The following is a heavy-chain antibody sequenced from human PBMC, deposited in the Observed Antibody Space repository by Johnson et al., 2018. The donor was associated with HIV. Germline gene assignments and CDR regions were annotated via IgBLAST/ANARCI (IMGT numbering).Heavy chain of an antibody. V-gene: IGHV3-43D*03. CDR2: ISWDGGST. J-gene: IGHJ3*02. CDR3: AKVGATLLDAFDI. CDR1: GFTFSSYA. D-gene: IGHD1-26*01. Sequence: QLVESGGGLVQPGGSLRLSCAASGFTFSSYAMSWVRQAPGKGLEWVSLISWDGGSTYYADSVKGRITVSRDNSKNSLYLQMKSLRAEDTALYYCAKVGATLLDAFDIWGQGTMVTVSS.